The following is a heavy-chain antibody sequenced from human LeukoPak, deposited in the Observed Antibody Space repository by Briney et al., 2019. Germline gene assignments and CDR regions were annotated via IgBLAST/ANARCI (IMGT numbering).Heavy chain of an antibody. CDR2: IKQDGSEK. V-gene: IGHV3-7*01. D-gene: IGHD4-11*01. Sequence: GGSLRLSCAASGFTFSSYWMSWVRQAPGKGLEWVANIKQDGSEKYYVDSVKGRFTISRDNAKNSLYLQMNSLRAEDTAVYYCARGQETTVTPYYFDYWGQGTLVTVSS. J-gene: IGHJ4*02. CDR3: ARGQETTVTPYYFDY. CDR1: GFTFSSYW.